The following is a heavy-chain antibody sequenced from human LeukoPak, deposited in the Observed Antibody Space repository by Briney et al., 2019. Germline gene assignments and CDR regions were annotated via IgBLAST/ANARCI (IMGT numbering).Heavy chain of an antibody. J-gene: IGHJ4*02. CDR3: ARVTTVNAFDY. Sequence: GGSLRLSCAASGFTFSSYWMHWVRHAPGKGLVWVSRINTDGSSTSYADSVKGRFTISRDNAKNTLYLQMNSLRAEDTAVYYCARVTTVNAFDYWGQGTLVTVSS. CDR1: GFTFSSYW. D-gene: IGHD4-11*01. V-gene: IGHV3-74*01. CDR2: INTDGSST.